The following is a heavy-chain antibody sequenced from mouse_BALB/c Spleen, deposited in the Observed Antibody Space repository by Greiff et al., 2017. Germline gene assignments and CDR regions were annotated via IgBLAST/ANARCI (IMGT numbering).Heavy chain of an antibody. J-gene: IGHJ3*01. CDR3: AREVAY. CDR1: GFNIKDYY. CDR2: IDPENGNT. V-gene: IGHV14-1*02. Sequence: EVQVVESGAELVRPGALVKLSCTASGFNIKDYYMHWVKQRPEQGLVWIGWIDPENGNTIYDPKFQGKASITADTSSNTAYLQLSSLTSEDTAVYYGAREVAYWGQGTLVTVSA.